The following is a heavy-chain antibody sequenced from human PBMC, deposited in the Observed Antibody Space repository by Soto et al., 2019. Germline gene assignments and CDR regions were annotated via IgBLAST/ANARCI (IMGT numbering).Heavy chain of an antibody. CDR1: GDSISSSSYY. V-gene: IGHV4-39*01. CDR2: IYYSGTT. CDR3: ARYSSTSGCLDP. D-gene: IGHD6-13*01. J-gene: IGHJ5*02. Sequence: SETLSLTSTVSGDSISSSSYYWNWIRQAPGKGLEWIGRIYYSGTTHYNPSLKSRVTISVDASKNQISLRLSSVTAADTAVYFCARYSSTSGCLDPWGQGTLVTVSS.